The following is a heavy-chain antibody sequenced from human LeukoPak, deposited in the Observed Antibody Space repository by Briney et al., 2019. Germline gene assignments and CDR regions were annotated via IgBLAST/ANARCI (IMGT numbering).Heavy chain of an antibody. V-gene: IGHV4-31*03. CDR2: IYYSGST. D-gene: IGHD2-15*01. Sequence: PSETLSLTCTVSGGSISSGGYYWSWIRQRPGKGLEWIGYIYYSGSTYYNPSLKSRVTISVDTSKNQFSLKLSSVTAADTAVYYCARGSRRYCSGGSCYSGFGQRDYWGQGTLVTVSS. CDR1: GGSISSGGYY. J-gene: IGHJ4*02. CDR3: ARGSRRYCSGGSCYSGFGQRDY.